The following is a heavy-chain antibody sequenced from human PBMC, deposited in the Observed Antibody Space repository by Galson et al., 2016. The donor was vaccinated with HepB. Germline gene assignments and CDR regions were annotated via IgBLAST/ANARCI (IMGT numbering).Heavy chain of an antibody. Sequence: SLRLSCAASGFTFSDYYMHWIRQAPGKGLEWVSYISSSGSTTYYADSVKGRFTISRDNAKNSVYRQMNSLRAEDTAVCYCARDYILWGFDYWGQGTLVTVSS. J-gene: IGHJ4*02. CDR3: ARDYILWGFDY. CDR2: ISSSGSTT. CDR1: GFTFSDYY. V-gene: IGHV3-11*01. D-gene: IGHD2-21*01.